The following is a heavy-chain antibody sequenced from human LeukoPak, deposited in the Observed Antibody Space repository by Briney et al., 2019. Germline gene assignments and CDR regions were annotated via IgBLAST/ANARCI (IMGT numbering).Heavy chain of an antibody. CDR2: INHSGST. CDR1: GGSFSGYY. Sequence: SETLSLTCAVSGGSFSGYYWSWIRQPPGKGLEWIGEINHSGSTNYNPSLKSRVTISVDTSKNQFSLKLSSVTAADTAVYYCARHTRGPNWFDPWGQGTLVTVSS. V-gene: IGHV4-34*01. CDR3: ARHTRGPNWFDP. J-gene: IGHJ5*02. D-gene: IGHD2-2*02.